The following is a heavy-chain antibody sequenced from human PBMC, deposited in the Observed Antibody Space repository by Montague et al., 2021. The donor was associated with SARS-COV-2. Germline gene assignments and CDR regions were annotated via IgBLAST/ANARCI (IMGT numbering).Heavy chain of an antibody. Sequence: SLRLSCAASGFTFDDYAMHWVRQAPGKGLEWVSLISGDGGFTYYADSVEGRFTISRDNSKNSLYLQMNSLRPEDTALYSCAKDFGALWFGELFSYYFDYWGQGTLVTVSS. D-gene: IGHD3-10*01. CDR2: ISGDGGFT. CDR3: AKDFGALWFGELFSYYFDY. CDR1: GFTFDDYA. V-gene: IGHV3-43*02. J-gene: IGHJ4*02.